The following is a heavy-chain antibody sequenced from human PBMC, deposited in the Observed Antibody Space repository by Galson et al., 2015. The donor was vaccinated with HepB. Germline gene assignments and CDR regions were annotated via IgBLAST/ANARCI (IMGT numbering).Heavy chain of an antibody. CDR3: AKDPRRHCSGGSCHRAFAY. Sequence: SLRLSCAASGFTFSSYGMHWVRQAPGKGLEWVAVISYDGSNKYYADSVKGRFTISRDNSKNTLYLQMNSLRAEDTAVYYCAKDPRRHCSGGSCHRAFAYWGQGTLVTVSS. CDR2: ISYDGSNK. J-gene: IGHJ4*02. CDR1: GFTFSSYG. V-gene: IGHV3-30*18. D-gene: IGHD2-15*01.